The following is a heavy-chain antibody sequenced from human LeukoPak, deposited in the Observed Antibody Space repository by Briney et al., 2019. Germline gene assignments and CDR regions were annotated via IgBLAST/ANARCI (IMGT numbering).Heavy chain of an antibody. Sequence: PSETLSLTCTVSGGSINSYYWSWIRQPPGKGLEWVGYIYYRGSTNNNPSLKSRVTISVDTSKNQFSLKLSSVTAADTAVYYCARLNGAFYCYYYGMDVWGQGTTVTVSS. CDR3: ARLNGAFYCYYYGMDV. D-gene: IGHD4-17*01. CDR2: IYYRGST. CDR1: GGSINSYY. V-gene: IGHV4-59*01. J-gene: IGHJ6*02.